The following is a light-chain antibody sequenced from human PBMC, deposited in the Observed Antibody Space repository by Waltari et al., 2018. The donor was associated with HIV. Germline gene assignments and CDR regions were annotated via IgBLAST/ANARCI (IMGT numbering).Light chain of an antibody. CDR1: QSVSSTY. J-gene: IGKJ3*01. V-gene: IGKV3-20*01. CDR2: GAS. CDR3: QQYGSSPPFT. Sequence: EIVLTQSPGTLSLSPGERATLSCRASQSVSSTYLAWYQQKPGQAPRLLIYGASSRATGNPDRFSGSGSGTDFTLTISRLEPEDFAVYYCQQYGSSPPFTFGPGTKVDFK.